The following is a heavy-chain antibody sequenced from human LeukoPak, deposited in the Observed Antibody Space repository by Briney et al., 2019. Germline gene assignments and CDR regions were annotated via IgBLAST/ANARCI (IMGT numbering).Heavy chain of an antibody. CDR2: IIPIFGTA. J-gene: IGHJ4*02. CDR1: GGTFSSYA. Sequence: SVKVSCKASGGTFSSYAISWVRQAPGQGLQWMGGIIPIFGTANYAQKFQGRVTITTDESTSTAYMELSSLRSEDTAVYYCARFGSSYYDSSGYFMSFDYWGQGTLVTVSS. D-gene: IGHD3-22*01. V-gene: IGHV1-69*05. CDR3: ARFGSSYYDSSGYFMSFDY.